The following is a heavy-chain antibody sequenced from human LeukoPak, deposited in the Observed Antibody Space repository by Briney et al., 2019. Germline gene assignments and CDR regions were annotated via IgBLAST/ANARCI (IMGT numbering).Heavy chain of an antibody. Sequence: GGSLRLSCAASGFTFNSYAMHWVRQTPGKGLEWVAVISYDGSNKLYADSVKGRFTISRDSSKNTLYLQMNSLRAEDTALYYCARDIFWGSTIDYWGQGTLVTVSS. V-gene: IGHV3-30-3*01. J-gene: IGHJ4*02. D-gene: IGHD3-16*01. CDR1: GFTFNSYA. CDR3: ARDIFWGSTIDY. CDR2: ISYDGSNK.